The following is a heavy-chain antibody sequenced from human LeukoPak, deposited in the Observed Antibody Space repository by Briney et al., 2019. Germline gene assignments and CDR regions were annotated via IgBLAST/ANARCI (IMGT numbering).Heavy chain of an antibody. CDR3: ATYTLSQFWSGYYHFDY. D-gene: IGHD3-3*01. CDR2: IIPMFGTS. Sequence: SVTVSCTASGGNFISYAVSWVRQAPGQGLEWMGGIIPMFGTSNYAQKFQGRVTITTDESTTTAYMELSSLSSEDTAVYYCATYTLSQFWSGYYHFDYWGQGTLVSVSS. V-gene: IGHV1-69*05. CDR1: GGNFISYA. J-gene: IGHJ4*02.